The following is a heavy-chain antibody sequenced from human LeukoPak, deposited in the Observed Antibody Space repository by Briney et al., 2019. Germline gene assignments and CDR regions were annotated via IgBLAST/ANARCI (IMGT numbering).Heavy chain of an antibody. D-gene: IGHD3-10*01. Sequence: GGSLRLSCAASGFTFSSYEMNWVRQAPGKGLEWVSYISSSGSTIYYADSVKGRFTISRDNAKNSVYLHMNSPRAEDTALYYCARLSAYYYGSYFYYYMDVWGKGTTVTVSS. V-gene: IGHV3-48*03. CDR2: ISSSGSTI. CDR3: ARLSAYYYGSYFYYYMDV. J-gene: IGHJ6*03. CDR1: GFTFSSYE.